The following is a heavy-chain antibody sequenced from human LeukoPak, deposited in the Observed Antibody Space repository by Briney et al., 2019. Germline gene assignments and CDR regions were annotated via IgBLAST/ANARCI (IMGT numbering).Heavy chain of an antibody. CDR2: IYSGGST. CDR1: GFTVSSNY. J-gene: IGHJ4*02. CDR3: ARGQYYYDSSGYSLGY. D-gene: IGHD3-22*01. Sequence: GGSLRLSCAASGFTVSSNYMSRVRQAPGKGLEWVSVIYSGGSTYYADSVKGRFTISRHNSKNTLYLQMNSLRAEDTAVYYCARGQYYYDSSGYSLGYWGQGTLVTVSS. V-gene: IGHV3-53*04.